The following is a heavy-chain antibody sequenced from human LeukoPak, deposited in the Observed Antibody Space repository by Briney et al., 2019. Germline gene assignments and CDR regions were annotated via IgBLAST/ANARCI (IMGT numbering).Heavy chain of an antibody. CDR1: GGSISSSSYY. D-gene: IGHD3-16*01. V-gene: IGHV4-61*01. Sequence: SETLSLTCTVSGGSISSSSYYWSRIRQPPGKGLEWIGYIYYSGSTNYNPSLKSRVTISVDTSKNQFSLKLSSVTAADTAVYYCARAAPTYDYVWGSYKPPDAFDIWGQGTMVTVSS. J-gene: IGHJ3*02. CDR3: ARAAPTYDYVWGSYKPPDAFDI. CDR2: IYYSGST.